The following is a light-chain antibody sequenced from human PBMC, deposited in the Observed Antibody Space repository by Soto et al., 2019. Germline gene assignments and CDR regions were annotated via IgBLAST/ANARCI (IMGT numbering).Light chain of an antibody. J-gene: IGLJ1*01. CDR2: EVS. CDR1: GSDVGGYNY. Sequence: SALTQPASVSGSPGQSITISCTGTGSDVGGYNYVSWYQQYPGKAPKLMIYEVSNRPSGVSNRFSGSKSGNTASLIISGLQAEDEADYYCSSFTSSSTRVFGTGTKLTVL. V-gene: IGLV2-14*01. CDR3: SSFTSSSTRV.